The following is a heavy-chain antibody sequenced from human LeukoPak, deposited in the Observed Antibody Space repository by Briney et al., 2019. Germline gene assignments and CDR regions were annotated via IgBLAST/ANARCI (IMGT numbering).Heavy chain of an antibody. V-gene: IGHV3-53*01. D-gene: IGHD3-10*01. J-gene: IGHJ4*02. CDR1: GFTFDDYT. CDR2: IYTGGTT. CDR3: NSGSYSSIPNFFDY. Sequence: PGGSLRLSCAASGFTFDDYTMHWVRQAPGKGLEWVSVIYTGGTTYYADSVKGRFTISGDNSKNTLYLQMNSLRAEDTAVYYCNSGSYSSIPNFFDYWGQGTLVTVSS.